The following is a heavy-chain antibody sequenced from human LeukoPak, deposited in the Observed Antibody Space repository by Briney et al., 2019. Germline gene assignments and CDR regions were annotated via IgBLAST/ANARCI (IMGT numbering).Heavy chain of an antibody. CDR3: AREGPIYSYGGVAAFDI. Sequence: SETLSLTCTVSGGSISSYYWSWIRQPAGKGLEWIGRIYTSGSTNYNPSLKSRVTMSVDTSKNQFSLKLSSVTAADTAVYYCAREGPIYSYGGVAAFDIWGQGTMVTVSS. D-gene: IGHD5-18*01. CDR1: GGSISSYY. CDR2: IYTSGST. V-gene: IGHV4-4*07. J-gene: IGHJ3*02.